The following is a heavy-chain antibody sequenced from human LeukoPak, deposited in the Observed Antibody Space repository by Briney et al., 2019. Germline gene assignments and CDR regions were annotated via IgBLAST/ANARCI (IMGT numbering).Heavy chain of an antibody. Sequence: GASVKVSCKASGYTFTGYYMHWVRQAPGQGLEWMGWINPNSGGTNYAQKFQGRVTMTRDTSIGTAYMELSRLRSDDTAVYYCARGRSTVTTRRGGWFDPWGQGTLVTVSS. CDR1: GYTFTGYY. CDR2: INPNSGGT. CDR3: ARGRSTVTTRRGGWFDP. J-gene: IGHJ5*02. D-gene: IGHD4-17*01. V-gene: IGHV1-2*02.